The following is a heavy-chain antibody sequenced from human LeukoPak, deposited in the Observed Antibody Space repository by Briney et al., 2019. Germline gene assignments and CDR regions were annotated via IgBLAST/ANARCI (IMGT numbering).Heavy chain of an antibody. D-gene: IGHD2-15*01. CDR2: IWYDGSNK. V-gene: IGHV3-33*01. Sequence: PGRSLRLSCAASGFTFSSYGMHWVRQAPGKGLEWVAVIWYDGSNKYYADSVKGRFTISRDNSKNTLYLQMSSLRAEDTAVYYCARDSDYCSGGSCYSLDYWGQGTLVTVSS. CDR1: GFTFSSYG. CDR3: ARDSDYCSGGSCYSLDY. J-gene: IGHJ4*02.